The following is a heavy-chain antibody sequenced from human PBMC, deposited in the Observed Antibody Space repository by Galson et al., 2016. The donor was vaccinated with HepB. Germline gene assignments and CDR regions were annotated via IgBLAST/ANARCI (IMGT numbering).Heavy chain of an antibody. V-gene: IGHV1-18*01. CDR2: ISTYTGNT. Sequence: SVKVSCKASGYTFTKSGISWVRQAPGQGLEWMGWISTYTGNTNYAQKFQDRVSMATDTSTTTAYLELRSLSSDDTAVYYCARDSVGAANLFYFWGQGTLVAVSS. D-gene: IGHD1-26*01. J-gene: IGHJ4*02. CDR1: GYTFTKSG. CDR3: ARDSVGAANLFYF.